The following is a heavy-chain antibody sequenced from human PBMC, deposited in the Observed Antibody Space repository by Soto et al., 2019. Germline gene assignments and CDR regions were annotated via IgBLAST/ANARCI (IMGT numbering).Heavy chain of an antibody. CDR2: ISAYNGNT. D-gene: IGHD3-22*01. CDR1: GYTFTSYD. Sequence: GASVKVSCKASGYTFTSYDINWVRQATGQGLEWMGWISAYNGNTNYAQKLQGRVTMTTDTSTSTAYMELRSLRSDDTAVYYCAFGYYYDSSGSIGPLSGYWGQGTLVTVSS. V-gene: IGHV1-18*01. CDR3: AFGYYYDSSGSIGPLSGY. J-gene: IGHJ4*02.